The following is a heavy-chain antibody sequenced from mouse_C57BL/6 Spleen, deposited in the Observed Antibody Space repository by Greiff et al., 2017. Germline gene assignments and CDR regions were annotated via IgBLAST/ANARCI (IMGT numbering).Heavy chain of an antibody. V-gene: IGHV5-17*01. CDR2: ISSGSSTN. CDR3: ARNNWDEGFAY. D-gene: IGHD4-1*01. J-gene: IGHJ3*01. CDR1: GFTFSDYG. Sequence: EVHLVESGGGLVKPGGSLKLSCAASGFTFSDYGMHWVRQAPEKGLEGVAYISSGSSTNYYTDTVKGRFTISRDNAKNNLCLQMTSLRSEDTAMFYCARNNWDEGFAYWGQGTLVTVAA.